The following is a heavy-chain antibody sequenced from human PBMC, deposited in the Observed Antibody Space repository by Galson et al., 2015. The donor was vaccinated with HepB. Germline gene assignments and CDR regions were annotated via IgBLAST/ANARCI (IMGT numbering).Heavy chain of an antibody. CDR3: ARVRRHQHLISGSLDV. Sequence: SLRLSCAASGFTVSNNYMSWVRQAPGKGLEWVSVIYRGGNIYYADSVKGRFTISRHNSKNTLYLQMNSLRGDDTAMYYCARVRRHQHLISGSLDVWGQGTTVTVSS. CDR1: GFTVSNNY. D-gene: IGHD3-22*01. V-gene: IGHV3-53*04. CDR2: IYRGGNI. J-gene: IGHJ6*02.